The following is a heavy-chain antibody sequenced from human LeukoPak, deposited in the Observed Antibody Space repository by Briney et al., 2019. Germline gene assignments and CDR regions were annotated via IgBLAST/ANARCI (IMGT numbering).Heavy chain of an antibody. CDR2: INHSGST. Sequence: SETLSLTCTVSGGSISSSYYYWGWIRQPPGKGLEWIGEINHSGSTTYNPSLRSRVTISVDTSKKHFSLKLTSVTAADTAVYFCAQTLEVSTITVHYWGQGTLVTVSS. V-gene: IGHV4-39*02. CDR1: GGSISSSYYY. J-gene: IGHJ4*02. D-gene: IGHD2-8*02. CDR3: AQTLEVSTITVHY.